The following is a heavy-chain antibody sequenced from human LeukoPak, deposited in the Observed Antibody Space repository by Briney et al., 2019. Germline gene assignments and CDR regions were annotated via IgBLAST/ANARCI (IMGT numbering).Heavy chain of an antibody. J-gene: IGHJ4*02. Sequence: GGSLRLSCAASGFTFSSYAMHWVRQAPGKGLEWVAVISYDGSNKYYADSVKGRFTISRDNSKNTLYLQMNSLRAEDTAVYYCARSYSSSPSYWGQGTLATVSS. V-gene: IGHV3-30*04. D-gene: IGHD6-13*01. CDR2: ISYDGSNK. CDR3: ARSYSSSPSY. CDR1: GFTFSSYA.